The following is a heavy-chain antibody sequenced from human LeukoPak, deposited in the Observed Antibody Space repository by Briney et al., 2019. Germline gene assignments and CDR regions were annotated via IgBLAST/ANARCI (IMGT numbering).Heavy chain of an antibody. D-gene: IGHD1-26*01. CDR2: ISWNSGSI. Sequence: GGSLRLSCAASGFTFDDYAMHWVRQAPGKGLEWVSGISWNSGSIGYADSVKGRFTISRDNAKNSLYLQMNSLRAEDTALYYCAKARGWELLGYYFDYWGQGTLVTVSS. CDR1: GFTFDDYA. J-gene: IGHJ4*02. V-gene: IGHV3-9*01. CDR3: AKARGWELLGYYFDY.